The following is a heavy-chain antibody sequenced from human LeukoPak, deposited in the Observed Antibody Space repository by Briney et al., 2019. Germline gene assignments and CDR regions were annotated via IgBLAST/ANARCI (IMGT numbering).Heavy chain of an antibody. Sequence: SETLSLTCTVSGGSVSSGSYYWSWIQQPPGKGLEWIGSIYYSGSTHYNPSLKSRVTISVDTSKNQFSLKLSSVTAADTAVYYCARGGTVTRPFDIWGQGTMVTVSS. V-gene: IGHV4-39*01. J-gene: IGHJ3*02. CDR3: ARGGTVTRPFDI. D-gene: IGHD4-17*01. CDR2: IYYSGST. CDR1: GGSVSSGSYY.